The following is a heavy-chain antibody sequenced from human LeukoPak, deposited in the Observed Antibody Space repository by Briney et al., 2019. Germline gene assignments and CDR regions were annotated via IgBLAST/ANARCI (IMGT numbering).Heavy chain of an antibody. J-gene: IGHJ4*02. Sequence: GGSLRLSCAASGFTFTSYSMNWVRQAPGKGLEWVSTISGGGGSTYYADSVKGRFTISRDNSKNTLYLQVNSPRAEDTAVYYCAKGGKWDVTPFDYWGQGTLVTVSS. CDR2: ISGGGGST. V-gene: IGHV3-23*01. D-gene: IGHD1-26*01. CDR3: AKGGKWDVTPFDY. CDR1: GFTFTSYS.